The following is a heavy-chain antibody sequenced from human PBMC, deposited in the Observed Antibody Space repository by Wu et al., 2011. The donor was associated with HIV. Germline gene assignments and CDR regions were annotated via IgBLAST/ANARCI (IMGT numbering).Heavy chain of an antibody. J-gene: IGHJ4*02. V-gene: IGHV1-69*15. CDR3: AGEDFEVVPAAKGLLDATFDS. CDR1: GGTFSSYT. CDR2: IIPIFDTA. D-gene: IGHD2-2*01. Sequence: QVQLVQSGAEVKKPGSSVKVSCKASGGTFSSYTINWVRQAPGQGLEWMGRIIPIFDTANYAQKFQGRVTITADESTSTAYMELSSLRSEDTAVYFCAGEDFEVVPAAKGLLDATFDSWGRGTLVTVSS.